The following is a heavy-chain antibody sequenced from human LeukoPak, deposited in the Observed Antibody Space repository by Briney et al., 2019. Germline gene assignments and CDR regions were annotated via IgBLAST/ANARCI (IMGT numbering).Heavy chain of an antibody. J-gene: IGHJ4*02. D-gene: IGHD5-24*01. CDR3: ARGSREMATIFDQ. Sequence: NPSETLSLTCTVSGGSISSYYWSWIRQPPGKGLEWIGHIYYSGSTNYNPSLKSRVTMSVDMSKNQVSLKLSSVTAADTAVYYCARGSREMATIFDQWGQGTLVIVSS. CDR2: IYYSGST. CDR1: GGSISSYY. V-gene: IGHV4-59*12.